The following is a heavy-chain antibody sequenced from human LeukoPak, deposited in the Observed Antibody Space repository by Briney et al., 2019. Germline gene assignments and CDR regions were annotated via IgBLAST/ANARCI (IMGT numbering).Heavy chain of an antibody. D-gene: IGHD6-19*01. CDR2: IYYSGST. V-gene: IGHV4-59*12. Sequence: SETLSLTCTVSGGSISSYYWSWIRQPPGKGLEWIGYIYYSGSTNYNPSLKSRVTISVDTSKNQFSLKLSSVTAADTAVYYCARVGIAVADSDYWGQGTLVTVSS. CDR3: ARVGIAVADSDY. J-gene: IGHJ4*02. CDR1: GGSISSYY.